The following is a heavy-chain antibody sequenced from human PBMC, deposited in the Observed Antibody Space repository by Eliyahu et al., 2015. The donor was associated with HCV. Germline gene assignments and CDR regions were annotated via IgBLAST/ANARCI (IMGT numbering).Heavy chain of an antibody. CDR3: ARDRYCSGGSCYDWYFDL. D-gene: IGHD2-15*01. CDR1: GGSISSYY. Sequence: QVQLQESGPGLVKPSETLSLTCTVSGGSISSYYWSWIRQPPGKGLEWIGYIYYSGSTNYNPSLKSRVTISVDTSKNQFSLKLSSVTAADTAVYYCARDRYCSGGSCYDWYFDLWGRGTLVTVSS. CDR2: IYYSGST. V-gene: IGHV4-59*01. J-gene: IGHJ2*01.